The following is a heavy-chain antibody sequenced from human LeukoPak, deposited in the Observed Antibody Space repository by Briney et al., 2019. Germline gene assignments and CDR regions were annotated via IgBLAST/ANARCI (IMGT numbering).Heavy chain of an antibody. CDR2: IYYSGST. V-gene: IGHV4-59*01. CDR3: ARGYGDYVTVDY. Sequence: PTETLSLTCTVSGGSISSYYWSWIRQPPGKGLEWIGYIYYSGSTNYNPSLKSRVTISVDTSKNQFSLKVSSVTAADTAVYYCARGYGDYVTVDYWGQGTLVTVSS. D-gene: IGHD4-17*01. J-gene: IGHJ4*02. CDR1: GGSISSYY.